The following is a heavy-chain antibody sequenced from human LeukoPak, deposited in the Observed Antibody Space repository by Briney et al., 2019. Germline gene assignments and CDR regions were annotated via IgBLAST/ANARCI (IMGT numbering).Heavy chain of an antibody. J-gene: IGHJ5*02. CDR2: INPNSGGT. D-gene: IGHD2-2*01. CDR3: ARDRRNYKYQLLFARARENWFDP. V-gene: IGHV1-2*06. Sequence: GASVKVSCKTSGYTFTSYDINWVRQAPGQGLEWMGRINPNSGGTNYAQKFQGRVTMTRDTSISTAYMELSRLRSDDTAVYYCARDRRNYKYQLLFARARENWFDPWGQGTLVTVSS. CDR1: GYTFTSYD.